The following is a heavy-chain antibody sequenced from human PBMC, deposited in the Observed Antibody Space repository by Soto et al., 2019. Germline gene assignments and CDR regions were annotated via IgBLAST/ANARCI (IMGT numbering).Heavy chain of an antibody. Sequence: QITLKESGPTLVKPTQTLTLTCTFSGFSLSTSGVGVGWIRQPPGKALEWLALIYWDDDKRHSPSLKSRLTITKDTYKNQVVLTMTNMDPVDTATYYCAHRVSYGGNSYFDYWGQGTLVTVSS. CDR1: GFSLSTSGVG. CDR2: IYWDDDK. J-gene: IGHJ4*02. D-gene: IGHD2-21*02. V-gene: IGHV2-5*02. CDR3: AHRVSYGGNSYFDY.